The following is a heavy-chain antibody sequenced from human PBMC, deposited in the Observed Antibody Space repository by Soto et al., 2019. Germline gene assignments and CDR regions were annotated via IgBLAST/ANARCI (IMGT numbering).Heavy chain of an antibody. CDR2: ISFDGNIK. V-gene: IGHV3-30-3*01. CDR3: ERAAGHSVHSRSCQIAY. Sequence: QVQLVESGGGVVQPGRSLRLSCAASGFTFSDYAMYWVRQAPGKGMEWVSVISFDGNIKYYTGSVKGRFTISRDNSKNTLHLQVDSLRPEDTARYYCERAAGHSVHSRSCQIAYWGQGTLGTVSS. D-gene: IGHD6-13*01. CDR1: GFTFSDYA. J-gene: IGHJ4*02.